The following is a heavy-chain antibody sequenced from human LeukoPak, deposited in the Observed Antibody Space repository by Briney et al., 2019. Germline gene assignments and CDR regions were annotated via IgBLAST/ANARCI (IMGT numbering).Heavy chain of an antibody. CDR1: GYTFNSYG. CDR2: ISVYNGVT. Sequence: ASVKASCKASGYTFNSYGITWVRQAPGQGLEWMGWISVYNGVTKFAQKVQDRVTMTTDTSTNIAYMELRNLRSDDTAVYYCARVWYPPDAFDFWGQGTMVTVSS. D-gene: IGHD6-13*01. J-gene: IGHJ3*01. CDR3: ARVWYPPDAFDF. V-gene: IGHV1-18*01.